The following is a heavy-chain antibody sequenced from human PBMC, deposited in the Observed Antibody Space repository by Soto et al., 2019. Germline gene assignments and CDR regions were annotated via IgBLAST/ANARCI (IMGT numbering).Heavy chain of an antibody. Sequence: GVSLRLSCAASGFTFSSYSMNWVRQAPGKGLEWVSSISSSSSYIYYADSVKGRFTISRDNAKNSLYLQMNSLRAEDTAVYYCARDRDYDSSGYYSVLGYWGQGTLVTVSS. CDR3: ARDRDYDSSGYYSVLGY. V-gene: IGHV3-21*01. J-gene: IGHJ4*02. CDR2: ISSSSSYI. CDR1: GFTFSSYS. D-gene: IGHD3-22*01.